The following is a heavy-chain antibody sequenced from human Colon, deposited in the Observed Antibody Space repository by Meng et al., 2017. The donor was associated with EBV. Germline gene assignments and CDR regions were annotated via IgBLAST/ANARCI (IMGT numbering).Heavy chain of an antibody. CDR1: GDSITSGDYS. J-gene: IGHJ5*02. Sequence: QESGSGLVRPSQTLSLTWAVSGDSITSGDYSWTWIRQPPGKGLEWIGYIYHGVNIYYTPSLRSRVTISVDKSRNQFSLKLTSVSAADTAVYYCVRDTRRGGGWFDPWGQGTLVTVSS. V-gene: IGHV4-30-2*01. CDR3: VRDTRRGGGWFDP. CDR2: IYHGVNI. D-gene: IGHD3-10*01.